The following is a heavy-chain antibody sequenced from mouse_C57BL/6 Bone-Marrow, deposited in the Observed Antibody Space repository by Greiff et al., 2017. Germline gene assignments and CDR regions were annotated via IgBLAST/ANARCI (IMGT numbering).Heavy chain of an antibody. V-gene: IGHV14-4*01. CDR2: IDPENGDT. D-gene: IGHD4-1*01. J-gene: IGHJ3*01. CDR3: TTGTPFAY. Sequence: EVQLQQSGAELVRPGASVQLSCTASGFNIKDDYMHWVKQRPEQGLEWIGWIDPENGDTEYASKFQGKATITADTSSNTAYLQLSSLTSEDTAVYYCTTGTPFAYWGQGTLVTVSA. CDR1: GFNIKDDY.